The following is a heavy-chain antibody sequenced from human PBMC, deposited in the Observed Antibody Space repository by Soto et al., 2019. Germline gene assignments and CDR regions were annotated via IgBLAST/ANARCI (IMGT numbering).Heavy chain of an antibody. CDR3: ARDFHCSGGRCYDCFDP. Sequence: QVQLVQSGAEVKKPGASVKVSCKASGYTFTSYGISWVRQAPGQGLEWMGWISTYNDKRAYAQKLQGRVTMTTDTSTSTAYMERRSLRSDDTALYYCARDFHCSGGRCYDCFDPWGQGTLVTVSS. V-gene: IGHV1-18*01. CDR2: ISTYNDKR. J-gene: IGHJ5*02. CDR1: GYTFTSYG. D-gene: IGHD2-15*01.